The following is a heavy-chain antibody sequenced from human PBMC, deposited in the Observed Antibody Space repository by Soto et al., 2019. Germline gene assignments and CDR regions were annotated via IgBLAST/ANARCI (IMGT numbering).Heavy chain of an antibody. D-gene: IGHD2-15*01. J-gene: IGHJ4*02. CDR1: AGAIRSGGSY. Sequence: SETLSLTCTVSAGAIRSGGSYWSWLRQHPGKGLEWIGYIYSSGNTDYNPSLKSRATISVDTSKNQFSLKLTSVTAADTAVYFCAREHVAAAATRWFDDWGQGTLVTVSS. V-gene: IGHV4-31*03. CDR2: IYSSGNT. CDR3: AREHVAAAATRWFDD.